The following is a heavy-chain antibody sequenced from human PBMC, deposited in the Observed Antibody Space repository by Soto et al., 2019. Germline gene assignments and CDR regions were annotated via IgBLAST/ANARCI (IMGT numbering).Heavy chain of an antibody. J-gene: IGHJ6*02. Sequence: QVQLVQSGAEVKKPGSSVQVSCKASGGTFSSYAISWVRQSPGQGLEWMGGIIPIFGTANYAQKFQGRVIITADDSTNKDYMEQSSLRSEDTAVLYCGRHVPAAGYYYGMDVWDQGNAVTVAS. CDR2: IIPIFGTA. V-gene: IGHV1-69*12. CDR1: GGTFSSYA. CDR3: GRHVPAAGYYYGMDV. D-gene: IGHD2-2*01.